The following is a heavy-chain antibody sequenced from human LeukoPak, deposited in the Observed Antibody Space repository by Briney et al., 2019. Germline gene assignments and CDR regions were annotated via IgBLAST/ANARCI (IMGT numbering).Heavy chain of an antibody. V-gene: IGHV3-21*01. D-gene: IGHD5-12*01. CDR2: ISSSSSYI. CDR1: GFTFRSYS. Sequence: GGSLRLSCAASGFTFRSYSMNWVRQAPGKGLEWVSSISSSSSYIYYADSVKGRFTISRDNAKNSLYLQMNSLRAEDTAVYYCARLYSGYDYSAFDIWGQGTMVTVSS. CDR3: ARLYSGYDYSAFDI. J-gene: IGHJ3*02.